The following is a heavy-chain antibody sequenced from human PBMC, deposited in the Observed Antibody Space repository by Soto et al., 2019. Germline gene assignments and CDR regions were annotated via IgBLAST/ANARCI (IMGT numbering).Heavy chain of an antibody. CDR3: ARSAFRLPKPFGCWFDP. CDR1: GGSISSGGYS. J-gene: IGHJ5*02. CDR2: IYHSGSA. D-gene: IGHD5-12*01. V-gene: IGHV4-30-2*01. Sequence: QLQLQESGSGLVKPSQTLSLTCAVSGGSISSGGYSWSWIRQPPGKGLEWIGYIYHSGSAYYNPSLKSRVTISVDRSKNQFSLKLSSVTAADTAVYYCARSAFRLPKPFGCWFDPWGQGTLVTVSS.